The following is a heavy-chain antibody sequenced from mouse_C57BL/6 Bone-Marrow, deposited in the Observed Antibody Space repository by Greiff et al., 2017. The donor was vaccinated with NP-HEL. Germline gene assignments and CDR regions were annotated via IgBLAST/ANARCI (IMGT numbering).Heavy chain of an antibody. CDR2: IDPSDSYT. V-gene: IGHV1-50*01. CDR1: GYTFTSYW. D-gene: IGHD2-4*01. J-gene: IGHJ3*01. CDR3: ARSGGYYDYSAGFAY. Sequence: QVQLQQPGAELVKPGASVKLSCKASGYTFTSYWMQWVKQRPGQGLEWIGEIDPSDSYTNYNQKFKGKATLTVDTSSSTAYMQLSSLTSEDSAVYYCARSGGYYDYSAGFAYWGQGTLVTVSA.